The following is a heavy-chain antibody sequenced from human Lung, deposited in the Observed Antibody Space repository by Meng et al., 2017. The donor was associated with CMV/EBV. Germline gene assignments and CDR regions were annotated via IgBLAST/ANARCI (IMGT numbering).Heavy chain of an antibody. D-gene: IGHD3-3*01. CDR2: IYCSGST. Sequence: SESLSLXXTVSGDSISSYSWSWIRQPPGKGLEWIGYIYCSGSTNYNHSIKSRVTISVDTSKNQISLKLSYMAAADTPVYYCAGFTIVGVVMDGMDDWGQGTXVTVSS. CDR3: AGFTIVGVVMDGMDD. J-gene: IGHJ6*02. V-gene: IGHV4-59*01. CDR1: GDSISSYS.